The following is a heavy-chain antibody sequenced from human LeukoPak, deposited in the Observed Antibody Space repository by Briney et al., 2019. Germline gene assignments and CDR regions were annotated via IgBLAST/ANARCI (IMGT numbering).Heavy chain of an antibody. CDR1: GYTFTSYD. CDR2: MNPNSGNT. Sequence: ASVKVSCKASGYTFTSYDINWVLQATGQGLEWMGWMNPNSGNTGYAQKFQGRVTMTRNTSISTAYMELSSLRSEDTAVYYCARERFGGAQDWFDPWGQGTLVTVSS. CDR3: ARERFGGAQDWFDP. J-gene: IGHJ5*02. V-gene: IGHV1-8*01. D-gene: IGHD2-21*01.